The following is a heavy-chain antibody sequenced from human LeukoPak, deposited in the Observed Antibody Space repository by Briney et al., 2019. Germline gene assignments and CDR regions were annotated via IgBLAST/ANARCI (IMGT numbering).Heavy chain of an antibody. D-gene: IGHD3-22*01. CDR2: IYHSGST. V-gene: IGHV4-30-2*01. CDR3: ARSFSGYYYFDY. CDR1: GGSISSGGYS. J-gene: IGHJ4*02. Sequence: PSQTLSLTCAVSGGSISSGGYSWSWIRQPPGKGLEWIGYIYHSGSTYYNPSLKSRVTISVDRSKNQFSLKLSSVTAADTAVYYCARSFSGYYYFDYWGQGTLVTVSS.